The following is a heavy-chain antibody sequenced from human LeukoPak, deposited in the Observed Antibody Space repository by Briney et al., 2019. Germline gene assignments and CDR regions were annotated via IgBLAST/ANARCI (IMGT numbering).Heavy chain of an antibody. Sequence: SETLSLTCTVSAYSISSDYYGGWIRQPPGKGLEWIGSIYHSGSTYYNPSLKSRVTFSVDTSKNQFSLKLSSVTAADTAVYYCARDSSPTYYYDSSGPGGLYYYNGMDVWGQGTTVTVSS. CDR2: IYHSGST. CDR1: AYSISSDYY. CDR3: ARDSSPTYYYDSSGPGGLYYYNGMDV. D-gene: IGHD3-22*01. V-gene: IGHV4-38-2*02. J-gene: IGHJ6*02.